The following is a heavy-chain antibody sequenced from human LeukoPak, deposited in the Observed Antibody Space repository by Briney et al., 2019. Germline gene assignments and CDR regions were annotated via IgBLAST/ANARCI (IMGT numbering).Heavy chain of an antibody. Sequence: GGSLRLSCAASGFTFSSYWMSWVRQAPGKGLEWVANIKQDGSEKYYVDSVKGRFTISRDNSKNTLYLQMNNLRAEDTALYYCAKDGPSRSFQHWGQGTLVIVST. CDR1: GFTFSSYW. CDR3: AKDGPSRSFQH. V-gene: IGHV3-7*03. J-gene: IGHJ1*01. CDR2: IKQDGSEK.